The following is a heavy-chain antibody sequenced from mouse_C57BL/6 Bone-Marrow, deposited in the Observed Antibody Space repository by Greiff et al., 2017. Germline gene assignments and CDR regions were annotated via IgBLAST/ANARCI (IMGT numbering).Heavy chain of an antibody. CDR2: IDPANGNT. V-gene: IGHV14-3*02. CDR1: GFNIKDYY. CDR3: ARGGVLRFDC. D-gene: IGHD1-1*01. Sequence: VQLQQSGAELVKPGASVKLSCTASGFNIKDYYMHWVKQRPEQGLEWIGRIDPANGNTNYAPKFQGKATITADTSSNTAYLQLSSLTSEDTAVYCGARGGVLRFDCGGRGTALTVTA. J-gene: IGHJ2*01.